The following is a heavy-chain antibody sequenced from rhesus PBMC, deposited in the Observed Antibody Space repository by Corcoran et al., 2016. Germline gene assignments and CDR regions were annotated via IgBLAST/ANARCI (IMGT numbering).Heavy chain of an antibody. CDR3: AKQRLALDY. D-gene: IGHD6-31*01. Sequence: EVQLVESGGGLVQPGGSLRLSCAASGFTFSSYGMSWVRQVPGKGLEWVSYISNGGGSTYYADSVEGRFTISRGNSKNTLSLQMNSLRAEDTAVYYCAKQRLALDYWGQGVLVTVSS. CDR1: GFTFSSYG. CDR2: ISNGGGST. V-gene: IGHV3S5*01. J-gene: IGHJ4*01.